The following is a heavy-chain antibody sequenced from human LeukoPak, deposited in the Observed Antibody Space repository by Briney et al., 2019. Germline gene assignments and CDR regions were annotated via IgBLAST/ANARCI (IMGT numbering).Heavy chain of an antibody. Sequence: GRSLRLSCAASGFTFSSYAMHWVRQAPGKGLEWVAVISYDGSNKYYADSVKGRFTISRDNSKNTLYLQMNSLRAEDTAVYYCARGGGLRAYYFDYWGQGTLVTVSP. CDR2: ISYDGSNK. V-gene: IGHV3-30*04. D-gene: IGHD5-24*01. CDR1: GFTFSSYA. CDR3: ARGGGLRAYYFDY. J-gene: IGHJ4*02.